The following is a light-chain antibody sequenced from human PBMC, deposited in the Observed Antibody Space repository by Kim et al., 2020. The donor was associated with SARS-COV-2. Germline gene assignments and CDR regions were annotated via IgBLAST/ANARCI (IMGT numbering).Light chain of an antibody. CDR3: QARDST. CDR2: QDS. J-gene: IGLJ2*01. Sequence: SYELTQPPSVSVSPGQTASITCSGDKLGDKYACWYQQKPGQSPVLVIYQDSKRPSGIPERFSGSNSGNTATLTISGTQAMDEADYYCQARDSTFGGGTKLTVL. CDR1: KLGDKY. V-gene: IGLV3-1*01.